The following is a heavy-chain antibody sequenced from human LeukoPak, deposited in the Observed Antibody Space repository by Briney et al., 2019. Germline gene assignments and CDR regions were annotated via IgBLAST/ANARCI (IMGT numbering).Heavy chain of an antibody. CDR3: ARFRRGLRIVVVPAAIPEGFDY. D-gene: IGHD2-2*02. CDR2: INHSGST. CDR1: GGSFSGYY. J-gene: IGHJ4*02. V-gene: IGHV4-34*01. Sequence: SETLSLTCAVYGGSFSGYYWSWIRQPPGKGLEWIGEINHSGSTNYNPSLKSRVTISVDTSKNQFSLKLSSVTAADTPVYYCARFRRGLRIVVVPAAIPEGFDYWGQGTLVTVSS.